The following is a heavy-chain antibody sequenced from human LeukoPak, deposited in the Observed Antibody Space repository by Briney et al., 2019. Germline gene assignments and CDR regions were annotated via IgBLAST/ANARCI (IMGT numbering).Heavy chain of an antibody. CDR1: GGTFSSYA. J-gene: IGHJ4*02. CDR2: ISAYNGNT. CDR3: ARCTPNTYYDFWSGYYTGLENDY. Sequence: GASVKVSCKASGGTFSSYAISWVRQAPGQGLEWMGWISAYNGNTNYAQKLQGRVTMTTDTSTSTAYMELRSLRSDDTAVYYCARCTPNTYYDFWSGYYTGLENDYWGQGTLVTVSS. V-gene: IGHV1-18*01. D-gene: IGHD3-3*01.